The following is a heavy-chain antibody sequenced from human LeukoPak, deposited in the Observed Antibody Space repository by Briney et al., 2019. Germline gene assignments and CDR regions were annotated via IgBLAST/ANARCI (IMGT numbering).Heavy chain of an antibody. CDR2: INADGSTT. J-gene: IGHJ4*02. V-gene: IGHV3-74*01. Sequence: PGGSLRLSCTGSAFTFSSYSMNWVRQAPGKGLEWVSRINADGSTTSYADSVRGRFTISRDNAKNTLYLQMNSLRAEDTAVYYCATLISGWSLYWGQGTLVTVSS. D-gene: IGHD6-19*01. CDR1: AFTFSSYS. CDR3: ATLISGWSLY.